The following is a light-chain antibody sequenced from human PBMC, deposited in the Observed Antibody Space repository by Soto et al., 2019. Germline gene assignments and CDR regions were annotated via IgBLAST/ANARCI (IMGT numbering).Light chain of an antibody. CDR1: SSDVGGHNS. CDR3: SSFTSSVTDV. Sequence: QSVLTQPASVSGSPGRSITISCTGTSSDVGGHNSVSWYRQDPGKAPKLMIYDVSNRPSGVSDRFSGSKSGNTASLTISGLQIEDEADYYCSSFTSSVTDVFGTGTKGTV. J-gene: IGLJ1*01. CDR2: DVS. V-gene: IGLV2-14*01.